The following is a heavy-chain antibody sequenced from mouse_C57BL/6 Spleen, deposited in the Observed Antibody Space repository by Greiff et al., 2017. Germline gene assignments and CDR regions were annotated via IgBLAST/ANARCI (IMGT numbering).Heavy chain of an antibody. V-gene: IGHV5-6*01. J-gene: IGHJ2*01. D-gene: IGHD1-1*01. CDR3: ARNTVVAYYFDY. CDR2: FSSGGGYT. Sequence: EVQLVESGGDLVKPGGSLKLSCAASGFTFSSYGMSWVRQTPEKRLEWVATFSSGGGYTYYPDSVKGRFTISRENAKNTLYLQMSSLKSEDTAVYYCARNTVVAYYFDYGGQGTTLTVSS. CDR1: GFTFSSYG.